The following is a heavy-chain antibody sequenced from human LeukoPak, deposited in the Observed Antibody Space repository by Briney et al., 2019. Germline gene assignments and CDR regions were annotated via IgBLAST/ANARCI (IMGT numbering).Heavy chain of an antibody. J-gene: IGHJ6*04. CDR2: INHSGST. V-gene: IGHV4-34*01. Sequence: PSETLSLTCAVYGGSFSGYYWSWIRQPPGKGLEWIGEINHSGSTNYNPSLKSRVTISVDTSKNQFSLKLSSVTAADTAVYYCARGVTVVPAAQSPPHTELQYYYYYGMDVWGKGTTVTVSS. CDR3: ARGVTVVPAAQSPPHTELQYYYYYGMDV. D-gene: IGHD2-2*01. CDR1: GGSFSGYY.